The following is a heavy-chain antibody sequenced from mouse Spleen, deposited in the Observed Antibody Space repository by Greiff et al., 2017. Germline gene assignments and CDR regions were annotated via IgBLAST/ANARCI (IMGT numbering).Heavy chain of an antibody. V-gene: IGHV1S81*02. CDR2: INPSNGGT. CDR3: TRGPSYYYGPLDY. CDR1: GYTFTSYY. Sequence: QVQLQQPGAELVKPGASVKLSCKASGYTFTSYYMYWVKQRPGQGLEWIGGINPSNGGTNFNEKFKSKATLTVDKSSSTAYMQLSSLTSEDSAVYYCTRGPSYYYGPLDYWGQGTTLTVSS. J-gene: IGHJ2*01. D-gene: IGHD1-1*01.